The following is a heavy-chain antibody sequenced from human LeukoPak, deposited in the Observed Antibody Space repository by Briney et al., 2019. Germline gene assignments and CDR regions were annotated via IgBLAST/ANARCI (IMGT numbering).Heavy chain of an antibody. J-gene: IGHJ4*02. CDR3: AKGLLEMATISYFDY. Sequence: GGSLRLSCAASGFTFSSYAMSWVRQAPGKGLEWVSAISGSGGSTYYADSVKGRFTISRDNSKNTLYLQMNSPRAEDTAVYYCAKGLLEMATISYFDYWGQGTLVTVSS. CDR2: ISGSGGST. V-gene: IGHV3-23*01. D-gene: IGHD5-24*01. CDR1: GFTFSSYA.